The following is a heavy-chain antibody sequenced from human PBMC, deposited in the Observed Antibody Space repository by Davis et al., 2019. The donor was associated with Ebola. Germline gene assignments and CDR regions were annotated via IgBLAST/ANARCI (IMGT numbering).Heavy chain of an antibody. CDR1: GGSISSGGYY. J-gene: IGHJ4*02. CDR3: ARDWGYYGDYYFDY. Sequence: SETLSLTCTVSGGSISSGGYYWSWIRQHPGKGLEWIGYIYYSGSTYYNPSLKSRVTISVDTSKNQFSLKLSSVTAADTAVYYCARDWGYYGDYYFDYWGQGTLVTVSS. CDR2: IYYSGST. V-gene: IGHV4-31*03. D-gene: IGHD4-17*01.